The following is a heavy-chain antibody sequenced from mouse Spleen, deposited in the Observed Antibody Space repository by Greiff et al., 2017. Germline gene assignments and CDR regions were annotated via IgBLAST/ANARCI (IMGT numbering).Heavy chain of an antibody. D-gene: IGHD1-1*01. CDR3: NAGEPYYYGSGHYFDY. V-gene: IGHV14-4*02. CDR2: IDPENGDT. CDR1: GFNIKDYY. J-gene: IGHJ2*01. Sequence: EVQLQQSGAELVRSGASVKLSCTASGFNIKDYYMHWVKQRPEQGLEWIGWIDPENGDTEYAPKFQGKATMTADTSSNTAYLQLSSLTSEDTAVYYCNAGEPYYYGSGHYFDYWGQGTTLTVSS.